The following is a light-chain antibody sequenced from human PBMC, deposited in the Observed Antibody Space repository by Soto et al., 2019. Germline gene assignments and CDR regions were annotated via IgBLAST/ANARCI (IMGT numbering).Light chain of an antibody. J-gene: IGKJ1*01. CDR1: QSVSTN. CDR2: GAS. Sequence: EIVMTQSPATLSVSPGERATLSCRASQSVSTNLVWYQQKPGQAPRLLIYGASTRATGVPGRFSGPGSGTEFTLTLSSLQSEDSAVYYCQQYNHWWTFGQGTKVEI. CDR3: QQYNHWWT. V-gene: IGKV3-15*01.